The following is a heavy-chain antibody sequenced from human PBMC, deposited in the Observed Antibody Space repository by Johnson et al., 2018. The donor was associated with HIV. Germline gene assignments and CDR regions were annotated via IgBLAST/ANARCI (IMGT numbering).Heavy chain of an antibody. D-gene: IGHD6-6*01. CDR2: ISYDGSNK. V-gene: IGHV3-30*04. CDR3: ARDKGIAARPDAFDI. CDR1: GFTFSTYA. Sequence: QVQLVESGGGVVQPGRSLRLSCAASGFTFSTYAMHWVRQAPGKGLEWVAVISYDGSNKYYADSVKGRFTISRDNSKNTLYLQMNSLRDEDTAVYYCARDKGIAARPDAFDIWGQGTMVTVSS. J-gene: IGHJ3*02.